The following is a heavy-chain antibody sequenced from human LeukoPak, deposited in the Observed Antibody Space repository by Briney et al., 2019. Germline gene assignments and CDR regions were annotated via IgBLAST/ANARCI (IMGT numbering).Heavy chain of an antibody. CDR3: ARGRSSMVRGYYYYYMDV. D-gene: IGHD3-10*01. CDR2: IYYSGST. CDR1: GGSISSYY. J-gene: IGHJ6*03. Sequence: PSETLSLTCTVSGGSISSYYCSWIRQPPGKGLEWIGYIYYSGSTNYNPSLKSRVTISVDTSKNQFSLKLSSVTAADTAVYYCARGRSSMVRGYYYYYMDVWGKGTTVTISS. V-gene: IGHV4-59*01.